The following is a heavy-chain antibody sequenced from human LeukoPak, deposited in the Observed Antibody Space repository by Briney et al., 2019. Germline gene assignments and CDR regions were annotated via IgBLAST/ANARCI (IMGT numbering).Heavy chain of an antibody. V-gene: IGHV1-58*01. J-gene: IGHJ4*02. CDR3: AKDTTEDYDSSGLFDY. D-gene: IGHD3-22*01. Sequence: TSVKVSCKASGFTFSNSAVQWVRRARGQRLEWIGCIVVGSGNTNYAQKLQERVTITRDMTTSTAYMELSSLRSEDTAVYYCAKDTTEDYDSSGLFDYWGQGTLVTVSS. CDR2: IVVGSGNT. CDR1: GFTFSNSA.